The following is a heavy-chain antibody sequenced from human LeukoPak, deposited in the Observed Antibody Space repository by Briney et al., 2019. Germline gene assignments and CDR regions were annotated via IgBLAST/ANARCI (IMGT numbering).Heavy chain of an antibody. CDR1: RFNFIGYS. V-gene: IGHV3-21*01. J-gene: IGHJ4*02. CDR3: ARDPRIAARPSYFDY. Sequence: SGGSLRLSCAASRFNFIGYSMNWVRQAPGKGLEWVSSISSTSTYIYYAESVKGRLTISIDNAKNSLYLQMNSLRAEDTAVYYCARDPRIAARPSYFDYWGQGTLVTVSS. CDR2: ISSTSTYI. D-gene: IGHD6-6*01.